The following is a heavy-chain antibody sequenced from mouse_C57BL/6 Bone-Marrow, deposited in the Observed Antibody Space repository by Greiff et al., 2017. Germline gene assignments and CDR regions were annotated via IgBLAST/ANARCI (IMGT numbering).Heavy chain of an antibody. J-gene: IGHJ4*01. V-gene: IGHV1-64*01. CDR3: ARKKIEIYYGYDYYAMDY. CDR2: IHPNSGST. Sequence: QVQLKQPGAELVKPGASVKLSCKASGYTFTSYWMHWVKQRPGQGLEWIGMIHPNSGSTNYNEKFKSKATLTVDKSSSTAYMQPSSLTSEDSAVYYCARKKIEIYYGYDYYAMDYWGQGTSVTVSS. CDR1: GYTFTSYW. D-gene: IGHD2-2*01.